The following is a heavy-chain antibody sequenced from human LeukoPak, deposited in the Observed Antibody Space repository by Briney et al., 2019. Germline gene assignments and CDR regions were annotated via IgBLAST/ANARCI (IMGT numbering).Heavy chain of an antibody. CDR2: IGTAGDT. CDR1: GFTFSSYD. D-gene: IGHD3-22*01. J-gene: IGHJ4*02. CDR3: AFGPVLTMIVLYYFDY. Sequence: GGSLRLSCAASGFTFSSYDMHWVRQATGKGLEWVSAIGTAGDTYYPGSVKGRFTISRDNPKNTLYLQMNSLRAEDTAVYYCAFGPVLTMIVLYYFDYWGQGTLVTVSS. V-gene: IGHV3-13*01.